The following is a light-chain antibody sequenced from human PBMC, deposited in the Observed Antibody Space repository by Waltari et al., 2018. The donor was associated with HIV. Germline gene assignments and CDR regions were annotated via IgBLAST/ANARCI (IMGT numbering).Light chain of an antibody. V-gene: IGLV1-40*01. CDR1: TSNIGAGYD. Sequence: QSVLTPPPSVSGAPGHRVTISCPGTTSNIGAGYDVHWYQQLPGTSPKLLLYTNNNRPAVVPNRFSGSKSDTSASLAITGLQAEDEAHYYCQSYDISLNSWVFGGGTKLTVL. J-gene: IGLJ3*02. CDR3: QSYDISLNSWV. CDR2: TNN.